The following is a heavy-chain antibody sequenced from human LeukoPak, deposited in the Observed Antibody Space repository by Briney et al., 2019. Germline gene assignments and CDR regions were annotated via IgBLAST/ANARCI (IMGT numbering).Heavy chain of an antibody. D-gene: IGHD5-24*01. CDR3: ARDAGNYHMRGFDV. Sequence: SETLSLTCNVSGYSTSSGYYWGWIRQPPGKGLEWIGSIYHTGTSNHNPSLKSRVVLSIDTSNDQVSLKLSSVTAADTAVYYCARDAGNYHMRGFDVWGPGTLVTVSS. V-gene: IGHV4-38-2*02. CDR2: IYHTGTS. J-gene: IGHJ3*01. CDR1: GYSTSSGYY.